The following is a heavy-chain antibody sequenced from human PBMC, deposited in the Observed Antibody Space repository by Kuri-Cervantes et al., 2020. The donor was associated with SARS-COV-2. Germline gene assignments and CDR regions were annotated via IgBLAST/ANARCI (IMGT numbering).Heavy chain of an antibody. D-gene: IGHD6-13*01. Sequence: GSLRLSCTVSGGSISSGSYYWSWIRQPPGKGLEWIGSIYHSGSTYYNPSLKSRVTISVDTSKNQFSLKLSSVTAADTAVYYCARRAAAAGINYWGQGTLVTVSS. CDR3: ARRAAAAGINY. CDR2: IYHSGST. CDR1: GGSISSGSYY. J-gene: IGHJ4*02. V-gene: IGHV4-39*07.